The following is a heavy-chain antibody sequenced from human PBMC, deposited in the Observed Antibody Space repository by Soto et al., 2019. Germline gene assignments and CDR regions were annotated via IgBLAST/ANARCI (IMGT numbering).Heavy chain of an antibody. J-gene: IGHJ4*02. CDR3: ARDEWEHPLDY. V-gene: IGHV3-21*01. CDR1: GFTFSSYS. CDR2: ISSSSSYI. Sequence: VGSLRLSCAASGFTFSSYSMNWVRQAPGKGLEWVSSISSSSSYIYYADSVKGRFTISRDNAKNSLYLQMNSLRAEDTAVYYCARDEWEHPLDYWGQGTLVTVSS. D-gene: IGHD1-26*01.